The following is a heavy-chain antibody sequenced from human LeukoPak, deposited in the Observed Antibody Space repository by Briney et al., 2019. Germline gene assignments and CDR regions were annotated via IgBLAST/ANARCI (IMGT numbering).Heavy chain of an antibody. CDR1: GYTFTGYY. CDR2: INPSSGGT. D-gene: IGHD3-3*01. V-gene: IGHV1-2*02. CDR3: ARVEYDFWSGYASYYYYYMDV. J-gene: IGHJ6*03. Sequence: ASVKVSCKASGYTFTGYYMHWVRQAPGQGLEWMGWINPSSGGTNYAQKFQGRVTMTRDTSISTAYMELSRLRSDDTAVYYCARVEYDFWSGYASYYYYYMDVWGKGTTVTVSS.